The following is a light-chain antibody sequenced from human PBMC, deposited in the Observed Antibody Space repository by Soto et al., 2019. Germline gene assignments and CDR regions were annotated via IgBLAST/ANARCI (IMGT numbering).Light chain of an antibody. CDR1: QSVSDSH. CDR2: GAS. CDR3: HRYDRSPIFT. Sequence: EIVLTQSPGTLSLSPGERATLSCRASQSVSDSHLAWYHQKPGQPPRLLIYGASNRATGIPARFSGRGSGTDFTITIISLEPEDFSTYYCHRYDRSPIFTFGPGTKVDV. J-gene: IGKJ3*01. V-gene: IGKV3-20*01.